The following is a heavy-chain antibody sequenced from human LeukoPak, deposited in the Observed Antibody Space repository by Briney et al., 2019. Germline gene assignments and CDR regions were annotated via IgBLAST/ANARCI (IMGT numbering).Heavy chain of an antibody. CDR1: GGSISSSNW. D-gene: IGHD4-17*01. Sequence: SETLSLTCAVSGGSISSSNWWSWVRQPPGKGLEWIGEIYHSGSTNYNPSLKSRVTISVDTSKNQFSLKLSSVTAADTAVYYCARDSGPTVTTFGYYYYYMDVWGKGTTVTVSS. CDR2: IYHSGST. V-gene: IGHV4-4*02. J-gene: IGHJ6*03. CDR3: ARDSGPTVTTFGYYYYYMDV.